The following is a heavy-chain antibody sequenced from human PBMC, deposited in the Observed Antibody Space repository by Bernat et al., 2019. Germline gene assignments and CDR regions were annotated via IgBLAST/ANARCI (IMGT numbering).Heavy chain of an antibody. CDR1: GFTFSSYS. J-gene: IGHJ4*02. D-gene: IGHD6-19*01. CDR3: ARVEGGSGWSFDC. V-gene: IGHV3-33*01. Sequence: QVQLVESGGGVVQPGRSLRLSCAASGFTFSSYSMHWVRQAPGKGLEWVAVIWYDGSNKYYADSVKGRFTISRDNSKNTLDLQMNSLRAEDTAVYYCARVEGGSGWSFDCWGQGTLVTVSS. CDR2: IWYDGSNK.